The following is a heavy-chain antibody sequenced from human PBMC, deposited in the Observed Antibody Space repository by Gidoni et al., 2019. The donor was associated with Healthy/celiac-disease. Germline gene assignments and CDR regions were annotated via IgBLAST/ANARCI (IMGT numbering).Heavy chain of an antibody. CDR1: GFTLSSYA. J-gene: IGHJ4*02. Sequence: EVHVAESGGGLVQAGGFPRPFRHDPGFTLSSYAMHCVRQDAGQVPVYVSAISSDGGSTYYADSVEGRFTVSRDNSKNTLCLQVSSLRAGDTAVYYCVKCFRRAAAVYFDYWGQGTLVTVSS. D-gene: IGHD6-13*01. CDR2: ISSDGGST. CDR3: VKCFRRAAAVYFDY. V-gene: IGHV3-64D*06.